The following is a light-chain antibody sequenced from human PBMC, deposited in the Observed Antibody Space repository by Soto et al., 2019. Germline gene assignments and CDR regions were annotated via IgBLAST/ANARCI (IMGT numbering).Light chain of an antibody. CDR3: SSYTSSSKVV. CDR2: DVS. CDR1: SSDVGGYNH. Sequence: QSALTQPASVSGSPGQSITISCTGTSSDVGGYNHVSWYQQHPGKAPKLMIYDVSNRPSGVSNRFSGSKSGNTASLTISGLQSEDAADYYCSSYTSSSKVVFGGGTKLTVL. V-gene: IGLV2-14*01. J-gene: IGLJ2*01.